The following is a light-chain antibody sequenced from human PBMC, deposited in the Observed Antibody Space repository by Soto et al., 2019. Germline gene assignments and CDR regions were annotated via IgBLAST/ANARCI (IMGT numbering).Light chain of an antibody. CDR2: AVS. CDR1: SSDIGSYNH. Sequence: QSALTQPASLSGSPGQSITISCSGTSSDIGSYNHVAWYQQFPGKSPKLMIYAVSDRPSGVSDRFSGSKSGITASLTISGLQTEDEADYCCISYTDRQSYLFGTGTKVTVL. CDR3: ISYTDRQSYL. V-gene: IGLV2-14*03. J-gene: IGLJ1*01.